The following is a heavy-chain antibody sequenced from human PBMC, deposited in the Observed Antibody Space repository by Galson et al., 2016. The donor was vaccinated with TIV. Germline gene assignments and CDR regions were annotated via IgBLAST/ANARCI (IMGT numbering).Heavy chain of an antibody. CDR1: GYRFTSYW. D-gene: IGHD3-10*01. CDR3: ARGVSSGSAWLDP. J-gene: IGHJ5*02. Sequence: QSGAEVKKPGESLRISCKGSGYRFTSYWINWVRQMPGKGLEWMGRIDPTDSYTNYSPSFQGHVTISADKSSTTAYLRWSSLKASDTAMYYCARGVSSGSAWLDPWGPGTPVTVSS. V-gene: IGHV5-10-1*01. CDR2: IDPTDSYT.